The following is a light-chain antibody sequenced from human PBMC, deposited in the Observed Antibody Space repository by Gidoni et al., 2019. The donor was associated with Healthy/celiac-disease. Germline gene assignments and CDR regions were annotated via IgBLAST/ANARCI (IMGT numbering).Light chain of an antibody. J-gene: IGLJ3*02. CDR3: AAWDDSLSGSV. Sequence: QSVLTQPPSASGTPGQRVTIPCSGSSSNIGSNYVYWYQQLPGTAPKLLIYRNNQRPPRVPDRFSGSKSGTSASLAISGLRSEDEADYYCAAWDDSLSGSVFGGGTKLTVL. V-gene: IGLV1-47*01. CDR2: RNN. CDR1: SSNIGSNY.